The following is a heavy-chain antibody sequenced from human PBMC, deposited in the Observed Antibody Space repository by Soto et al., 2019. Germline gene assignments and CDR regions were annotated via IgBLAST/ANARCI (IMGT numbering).Heavy chain of an antibody. D-gene: IGHD6-19*01. CDR3: ARTSGWYGRNYFDY. V-gene: IGHV3-13*01. J-gene: IGHJ4*02. CDR2: IGTAGDT. CDR1: GFTFSSYD. Sequence: GGSLRLSCAASGFTFSSYDMHWVRQATGKGLEWVSAIGTAGDTYYPGSVKGRFTISRENAKNSLYLQMNSLRAEDTAVYYCARTSGWYGRNYFDYWGQGTLVTVSS.